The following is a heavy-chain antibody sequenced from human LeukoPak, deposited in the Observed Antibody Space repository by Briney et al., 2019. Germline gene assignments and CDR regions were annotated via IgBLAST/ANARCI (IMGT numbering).Heavy chain of an antibody. D-gene: IGHD3-22*01. V-gene: IGHV3-23*01. Sequence: LGGSLRLSCAASGFTFSTYAMHWVRQAPGKGPEWVSCITGSGSGTYYTDSVKGRFTISRENSNDTLYLQMNSLRAEDTAVYYCVKGRDYNDASAYYIGDFWGQGTLVTVSS. CDR1: GFTFSTYA. CDR3: VKGRDYNDASAYYIGDF. J-gene: IGHJ4*02. CDR2: ITGSGSGT.